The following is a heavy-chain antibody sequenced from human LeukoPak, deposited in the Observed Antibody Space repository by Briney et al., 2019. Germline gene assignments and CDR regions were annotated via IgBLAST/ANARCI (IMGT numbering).Heavy chain of an antibody. Sequence: GGSLRLSCAASGFTVSNNYMSWVRQAPGKGLERVSVIYSGDNTYYVESVKGQFTISRDNAKNSVYLQMNSLRAEDTAVYYCATSYDSSGCEWGQGTLVTVSS. J-gene: IGHJ4*02. CDR3: ATSYDSSGCE. CDR1: GFTVSNNY. V-gene: IGHV3-66*01. D-gene: IGHD3-22*01. CDR2: IYSGDNT.